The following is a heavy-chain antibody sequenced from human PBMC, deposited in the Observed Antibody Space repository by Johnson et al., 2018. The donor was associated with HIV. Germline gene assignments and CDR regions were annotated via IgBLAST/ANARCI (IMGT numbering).Heavy chain of an antibody. D-gene: IGHD2-8*02. V-gene: IGHV3-33*01. CDR2: IWYDGREK. J-gene: IGHJ3*02. Sequence: QVQLVESGGGLIQPGGSLRLSCAASGFTFSTYGMHWVRQAPGKGLEWVALIWYDGREKDYADYVKGRFTISRDNSKNTLYLEMNSLRVEDTAVYYCARDPGGCLGAFDIWGQGTIVTVSS. CDR1: GFTFSTYG. CDR3: ARDPGGCLGAFDI.